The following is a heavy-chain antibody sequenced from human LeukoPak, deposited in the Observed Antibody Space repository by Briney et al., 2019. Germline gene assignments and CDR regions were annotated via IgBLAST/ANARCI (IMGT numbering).Heavy chain of an antibody. J-gene: IGHJ4*02. CDR2: IYTSGST. CDR3: AREVNTAMFSETYYFDY. D-gene: IGHD5-18*01. V-gene: IGHV4-61*02. CDR1: GGSISSGSYY. Sequence: SETLSLTCTVSGGSISSGSYYWSWIRQPPGKGLEWIGRIYTSGSTNYNPSLKSRVTISVDTSKNQFSLKLSSVTAADTAVYYCAREVNTAMFSETYYFDYWGQGTLVTVSS.